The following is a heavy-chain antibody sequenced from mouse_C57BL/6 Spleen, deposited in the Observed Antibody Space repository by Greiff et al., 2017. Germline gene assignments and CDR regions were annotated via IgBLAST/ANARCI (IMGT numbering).Heavy chain of an antibody. V-gene: IGHV14-4*01. CDR1: GFNIKDDY. CDR3: TTKSFITTVVATEYFYV. Sequence: EVQVVESGAELVRPGASVKLSCTASGFNIKDDYMHWVKQRPEQGLEWIGWIDPENGDTEYAAKFQGKATITADTSSNTAYLQLSSLTSEDTAVYYCTTKSFITTVVATEYFYVWGTGTTVTVAS. D-gene: IGHD1-1*01. J-gene: IGHJ1*03. CDR2: IDPENGDT.